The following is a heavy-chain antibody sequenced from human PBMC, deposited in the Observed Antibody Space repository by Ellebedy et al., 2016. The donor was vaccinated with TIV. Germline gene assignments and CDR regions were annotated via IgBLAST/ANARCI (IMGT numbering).Heavy chain of an antibody. Sequence: AASVKVSCKASGYTFTTYDINWVRQATGQGLEWMGWVNPYNGNTVYAQKFQGRVTLTGNTSMSTAYMEVHSLTSEDTAVYYCARGRDNYGLYLFDSWGQGTLVTVSS. D-gene: IGHD5-18*01. J-gene: IGHJ4*02. CDR1: GYTFTTYD. CDR3: ARGRDNYGLYLFDS. V-gene: IGHV1-8*01. CDR2: VNPYNGNT.